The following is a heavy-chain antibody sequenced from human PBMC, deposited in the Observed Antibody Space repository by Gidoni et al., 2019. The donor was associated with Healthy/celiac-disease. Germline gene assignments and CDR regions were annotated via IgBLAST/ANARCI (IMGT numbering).Heavy chain of an antibody. Sequence: EVQLVESGGGLVKPGRSLRLSCTASGFTFGAYAMSWFRQAPGKGLEWVGFIRSKADGGTTEYAASVKGRFTISRDDSKSIAYLQMNSLKTEDTAVYYCTRVRGSGSYYTPAQPYYYYYGMDVWGQGTTVTVSS. CDR1: GFTFGAYA. CDR3: TRVRGSGSYYTPAQPYYYYYGMDV. D-gene: IGHD3-10*01. V-gene: IGHV3-49*05. J-gene: IGHJ6*02. CDR2: IRSKADGGTT.